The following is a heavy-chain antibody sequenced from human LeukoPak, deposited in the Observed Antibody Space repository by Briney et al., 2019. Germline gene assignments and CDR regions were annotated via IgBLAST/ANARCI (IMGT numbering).Heavy chain of an antibody. J-gene: IGHJ4*02. CDR1: GFTFRSYG. V-gene: IGHV3-30*18. CDR3: AKDRISMVRCSDIDN. CDR2: ITYDDCYK. Sequence: GGSLRLSCAASGFTFRSYGMHWVRQAPGKGLEWVALITYDDCYKYYGDSVKGLFTISRDNSKNTLYLQMNSLRPEDTAVYYCAKDRISMVRCSDIDNWGQGTLVTVSS. D-gene: IGHD3-10*01.